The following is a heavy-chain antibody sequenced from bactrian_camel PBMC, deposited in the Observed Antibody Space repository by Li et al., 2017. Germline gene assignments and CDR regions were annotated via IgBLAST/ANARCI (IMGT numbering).Heavy chain of an antibody. J-gene: IGHJ4*01. CDR1: HNSNC. CDR3: AAEGYDGSCRVGGQFDY. D-gene: IGHD6*01. Sequence: HVQLVESGGGSVQAEGSLMLSCEYSHNSNCVGWFRQSPGKEREGVASISPMTGITYYTDSVRGRFTMSQDADKNTLYLQMNNLKPEDTGMYYCAAEGYDGSCRVGGQFDYWGLGTQVTVS. V-gene: IGHV3-3*01. CDR2: ISPMTGIT.